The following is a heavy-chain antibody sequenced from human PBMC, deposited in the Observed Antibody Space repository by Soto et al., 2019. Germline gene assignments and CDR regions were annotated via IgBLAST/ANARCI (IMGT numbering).Heavy chain of an antibody. V-gene: IGHV3-48*01. CDR3: ARDLLYGDYEGNFDY. CDR1: GFTFSSYS. D-gene: IGHD4-17*01. CDR2: ISSSSSTI. J-gene: IGHJ4*02. Sequence: GGSLRLSCAASGFTFSSYSMNWVRQAPGKGLEWVSYISSSSSTIYYADSVKGRFTISRDNAKNSLYLQMNSLRAEDTAVYYCARDLLYGDYEGNFDYWGQGTLVTVSS.